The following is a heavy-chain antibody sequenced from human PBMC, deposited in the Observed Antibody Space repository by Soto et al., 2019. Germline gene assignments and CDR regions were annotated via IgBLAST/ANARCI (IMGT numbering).Heavy chain of an antibody. CDR1: GGSISSGGYY. Sequence: QVQLQESGPGLVKPSQTLSLTCTVSGGSISSGGYYWSWIRQHPGKGLEWIGYIYYSGSTYYNPSLKSRVTISVETSKNQFSLKLSSVAAAETAVYYCAREGYDFWSGYYTGGGYGMDVWGQGTTVTVSS. J-gene: IGHJ6*02. CDR3: AREGYDFWSGYYTGGGYGMDV. D-gene: IGHD3-3*01. CDR2: IYYSGST. V-gene: IGHV4-31*03.